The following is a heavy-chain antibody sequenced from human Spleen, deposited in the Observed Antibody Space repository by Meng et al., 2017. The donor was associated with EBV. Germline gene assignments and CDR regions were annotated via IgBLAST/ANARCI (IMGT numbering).Heavy chain of an antibody. CDR2: INQSGSA. Sequence: QVRLHQWGAGLLKPSETLSLTCAVYGGSFSGYYWSWIRQPPGRGLEWIAEINQSGSATYNPSLKSRVAISIDTSNNHFSLKLSSVTAADTAVYYCAIPPYRSSPPYYFEYWGQGSLVTVAS. CDR3: AIPPYRSSPPYYFEY. CDR1: GGSFSGYY. D-gene: IGHD6-13*01. V-gene: IGHV4-34*01. J-gene: IGHJ4*02.